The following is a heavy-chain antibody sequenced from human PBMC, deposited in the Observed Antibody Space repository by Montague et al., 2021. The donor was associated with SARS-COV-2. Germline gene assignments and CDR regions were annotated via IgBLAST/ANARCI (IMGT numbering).Heavy chain of an antibody. J-gene: IGHJ4*02. D-gene: IGHD6-19*01. CDR2: IDWDDDK. CDR3: AREYSSGVYFDY. V-gene: IGHV2-70*04. CDR1: GFSLSTSGMR. Sequence: PALVKPTQTLTLTCTFSGFSLSTSGMRVSWIRQPPGKALEWLARIDWDDDKYYSTSLKTRLTISKDTSKNQVVLTMTNMDPVDTATYYCAREYSSGVYFDYWGQGTLVTVSP.